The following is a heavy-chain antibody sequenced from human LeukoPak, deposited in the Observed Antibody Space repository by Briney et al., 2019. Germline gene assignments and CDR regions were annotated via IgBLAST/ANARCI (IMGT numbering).Heavy chain of an antibody. CDR3: ASSLPYYYMDV. V-gene: IGHV3-53*03. Sequence: HPGGSLRLSCAASGFTVSSNYMSWVRQAPGKGLEWVSVIYSGGSTYYADSVKGRFTISRDNAKNSLYLQMNSLRAEDTAVYYCASSLPYYYMDVWGKGTTVTISS. J-gene: IGHJ6*03. CDR2: IYSGGST. CDR1: GFTVSSNY.